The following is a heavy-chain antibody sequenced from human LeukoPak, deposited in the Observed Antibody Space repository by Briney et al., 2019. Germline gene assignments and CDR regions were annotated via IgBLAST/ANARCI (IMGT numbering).Heavy chain of an antibody. D-gene: IGHD3-22*01. CDR1: GFTLCNHT. Sequence: GGSLRLSCAASGFTLCNHTMNGVRQAPRKGREWVSAITDSAGSTYYADSVKGRFTISRDNSKNTLYLQMNSLRAEDTAVYYCAQPRITMIVDKYYYGMDVWGQGTTVTVSS. V-gene: IGHV3-23*01. CDR2: ITDSAGST. J-gene: IGHJ6*02. CDR3: AQPRITMIVDKYYYGMDV.